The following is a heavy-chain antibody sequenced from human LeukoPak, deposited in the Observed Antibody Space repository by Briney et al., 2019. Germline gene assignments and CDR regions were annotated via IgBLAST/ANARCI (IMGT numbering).Heavy chain of an antibody. D-gene: IGHD2/OR15-2a*01. CDR3: VREAIGTTAAFDI. CDR2: INPDATQT. CDR1: EFTFNTFW. J-gene: IGHJ3*02. V-gene: IGHV3-7*01. Sequence: PGGSLRLSCAASEFTFNTFWMSWVRHAPGKGLEWVANINPDATQTYYVGSVAGRFTISRDNAQNSLYLQMNSLRAEDTAVYYCVREAIGTTAAFDIWGQGTMVTVSS.